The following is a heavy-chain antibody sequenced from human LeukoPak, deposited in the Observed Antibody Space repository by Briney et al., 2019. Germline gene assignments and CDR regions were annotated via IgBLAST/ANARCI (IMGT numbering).Heavy chain of an antibody. J-gene: IGHJ4*02. CDR1: GFTFSSYA. CDR2: ISGSGGST. D-gene: IGHD4-17*01. V-gene: IGHV3-23*01. Sequence: PGGSLRLSCAASGFTFSSYAMSWVRQAPGKGLEWVSAISGSGGSTYYADSVKGRFTISRDNSKNTLYLQMNSLRAEDTAVYYCARFRLTVTTYAHLDCWGQGTLVTVSS. CDR3: ARFRLTVTTYAHLDC.